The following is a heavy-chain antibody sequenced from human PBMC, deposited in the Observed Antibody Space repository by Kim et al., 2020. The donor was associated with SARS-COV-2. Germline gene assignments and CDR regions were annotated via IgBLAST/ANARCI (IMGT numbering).Heavy chain of an antibody. J-gene: IGHJ4*02. CDR3: ARGARLLSYDILTELGRDPYYFDY. Sequence: SETLSLTCTVSGGSISSYYWSWIRQPAGKGLEWIGRIYTSGSTNYNPSLKSRVTMSVDTSKNQFSLKLSSVTAADTAVYYCARGARLLSYDILTELGRDPYYFDYWGQGTLVTVSS. V-gene: IGHV4-4*07. CDR1: GGSISSYY. D-gene: IGHD3-9*01. CDR2: IYTSGST.